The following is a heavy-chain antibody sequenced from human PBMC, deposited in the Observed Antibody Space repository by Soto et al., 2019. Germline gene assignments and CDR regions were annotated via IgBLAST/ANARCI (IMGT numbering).Heavy chain of an antibody. J-gene: IGHJ6*02. CDR3: TRAQFEFGSYFGLDV. CDR2: MNPDSENT. CDR1: GYTFTNYD. D-gene: IGHD3-10*01. V-gene: IGHV1-8*01. Sequence: QVHLVQSGAEVKQPGASVRVSCKASGYTFTNYDITWVRQATGQGLEWMGWMNPDSENTGSPQKFQGRVTMTVNTSINTAYMELPSLRSEDTAVYYCTRAQFEFGSYFGLDVWGQGTTVTVSS.